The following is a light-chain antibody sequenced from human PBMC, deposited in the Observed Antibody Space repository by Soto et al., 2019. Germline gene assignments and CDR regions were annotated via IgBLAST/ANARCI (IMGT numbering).Light chain of an antibody. Sequence: QSVLTQPPSASGTPGQRVTISCSGSSSNIGSNTVNWYQQLPGTAPKLLIYSNNRRPSGVPDRFSGSKSGTSASLALSGLQSEDEADYYCAAWDDSLTGPVFGGGTKLTVL. J-gene: IGLJ3*02. CDR1: SSNIGSNT. CDR3: AAWDDSLTGPV. CDR2: SNN. V-gene: IGLV1-44*01.